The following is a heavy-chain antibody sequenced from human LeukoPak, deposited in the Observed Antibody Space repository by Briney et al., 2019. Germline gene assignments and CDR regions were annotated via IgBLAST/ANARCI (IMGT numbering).Heavy chain of an antibody. V-gene: IGHV4-39*01. D-gene: IGHD1-26*01. CDR1: GGSISSSNYY. CDR3: ARHRCIVGATCWFDP. CDR2: IYYSGSP. Sequence: SETLSLTCTVSGGSISSSNYYWGWIRQPPGKGLEWIGTIYYSGSPYYNPSLKSRVTISVDTSKNHFFLKLTSVTAADTAVYYCARHRCIVGATCWFDPWGQGTLVTVSS. J-gene: IGHJ5*02.